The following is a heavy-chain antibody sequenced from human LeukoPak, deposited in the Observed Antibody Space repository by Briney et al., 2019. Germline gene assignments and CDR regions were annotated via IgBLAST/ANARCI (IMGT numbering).Heavy chain of an antibody. CDR3: AADLSIDTAMVSLGY. D-gene: IGHD5-18*01. CDR2: IVVGSGNT. Sequence: ASVKVSCKAPGFTFTSSAMQWVRQARGQRLEWIGWIVVGSGNTNYAQKFQERVTITRDMSTSTAYMELSSLRSEDTAVYYCAADLSIDTAMVSLGYWGQGTLVTVSS. J-gene: IGHJ4*02. V-gene: IGHV1-58*02. CDR1: GFTFTSSA.